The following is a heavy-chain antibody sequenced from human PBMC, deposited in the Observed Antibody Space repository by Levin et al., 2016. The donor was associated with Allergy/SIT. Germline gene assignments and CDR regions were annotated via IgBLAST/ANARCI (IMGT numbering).Heavy chain of an antibody. CDR1: GFTFSSYW. D-gene: IGHD3-16*02. Sequence: GESLKISCAASGFTFSSYWMHWVRQAPGKGLVWVSRINSDGSSTSYADSVKGRFTISRDNAKNTLYLQMNSLRAEDTAVYYCASLWPDAFDIWGQGTMVTVSS. V-gene: IGHV3-74*01. J-gene: IGHJ3*02. CDR3: ASLWPDAFDI. CDR2: INSDGSST.